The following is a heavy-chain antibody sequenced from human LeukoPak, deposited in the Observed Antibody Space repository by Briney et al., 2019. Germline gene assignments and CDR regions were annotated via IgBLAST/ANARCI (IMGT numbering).Heavy chain of an antibody. V-gene: IGHV3-74*01. CDR2: IKSDGSWT. Sequence: GGSLRLSCAASGFSIRGYWMHWVRQAPGKGLMWVSRIKSDGSWTNYADSVRGRFTISRDNAKNTLFLQMVGLRAEDAAIYYCVRDGDAYDFDLWGQGILVTVSS. CDR1: GFSIRGYW. CDR3: VRDGDAYDFDL. J-gene: IGHJ4*02. D-gene: IGHD5-12*01.